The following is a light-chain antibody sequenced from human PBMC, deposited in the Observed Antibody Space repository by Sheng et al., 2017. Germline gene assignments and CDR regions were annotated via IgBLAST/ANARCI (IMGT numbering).Light chain of an antibody. CDR2: GAS. CDR3: QQYGNSLYS. J-gene: IGKJ2*03. V-gene: IGKV3-15*01. CDR1: QSVSSN. Sequence: EIVMTQSPATLSVSPGERATLSCRASQSVSSNLGWYQQKPGQAPRLLIYGASTRATGIPARFSGSGSGTEFILTISGLEPEDFAVYYCQQYGNSLYSFGQGTKLQIK.